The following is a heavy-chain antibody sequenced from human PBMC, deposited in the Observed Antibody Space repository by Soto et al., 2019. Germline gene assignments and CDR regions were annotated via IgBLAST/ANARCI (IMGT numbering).Heavy chain of an antibody. CDR1: GYRFSGYG. V-gene: IGHV1-18*04. Sequence: QVQLVQSGPEVRNPGASVRVSCRTSGYRFSGYGISWARLAPGQGLEWMGWISGYNGATQYPQKFQGRVDMTDETSTHKGYRELGSVGVDDSAVYFCAWSPLASRPYWFDPWGPGTLVTVSS. CDR3: AWSPLASRPYWFDP. D-gene: IGHD3-3*01. J-gene: IGHJ5*02. CDR2: ISGYNGAT.